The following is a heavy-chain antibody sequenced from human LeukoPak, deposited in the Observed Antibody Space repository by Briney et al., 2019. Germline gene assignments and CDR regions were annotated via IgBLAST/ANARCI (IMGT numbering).Heavy chain of an antibody. V-gene: IGHV3-23*01. Sequence: SGGSLRLSCAASGFTFSSYAMSWVRQAPGKGLEWVSFISGSGGSTYYVDSVKGRFTISRDNSKNTLYLQMNSLRAEDTAVYYCAKGVGYYTGYSYHYYMDVWGKGTTVTISS. CDR3: AKGVGYYTGYSYHYYMDV. CDR1: GFTFSSYA. J-gene: IGHJ6*03. CDR2: ISGSGGST. D-gene: IGHD3-3*01.